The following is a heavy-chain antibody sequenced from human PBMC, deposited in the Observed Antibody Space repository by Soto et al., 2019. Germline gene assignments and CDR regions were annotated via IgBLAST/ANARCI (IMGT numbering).Heavy chain of an antibody. V-gene: IGHV1-2*04. CDR3: ARDVADSSGWYSSPYYFDY. D-gene: IGHD6-19*01. CDR2: INPNSGGT. Sequence: ASVKVSCKASGYTFTGYYMHWVRQAPGQGLEWMGWINPNSGGTNYAQKFQGWVTMTRDTSISTAYMELSRLRSDDTAVYYCARDVADSSGWYSSPYYFDYWGQGTLVTVSS. J-gene: IGHJ4*02. CDR1: GYTFTGYY.